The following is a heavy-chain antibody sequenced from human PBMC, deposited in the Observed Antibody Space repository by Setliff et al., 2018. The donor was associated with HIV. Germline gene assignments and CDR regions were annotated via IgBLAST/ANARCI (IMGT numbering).Heavy chain of an antibody. CDR2: IYTTGIT. CDR1: GGSISSGSYY. J-gene: IGHJ6*03. CDR3: ARGPRPVDVDYYYMDV. Sequence: PSETLSLTCTVSGGSISSGSYYWSWIRQPAGMGLEWIGRIYTTGITNYIPSLKSRVTISLDTSKNQFSLKLTSVTAADTAVYYCARGPRPVDVDYYYMDVWGKGTTVTVSS. V-gene: IGHV4-61*02.